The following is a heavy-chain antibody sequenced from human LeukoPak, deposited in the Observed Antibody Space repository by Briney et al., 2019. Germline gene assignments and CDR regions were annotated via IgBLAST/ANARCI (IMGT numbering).Heavy chain of an antibody. D-gene: IGHD1-14*01. J-gene: IGHJ5*02. CDR3: ARDKGNHPNNWFDP. Sequence: GGSLRLSCAASGFTFSSYAMHWVRQAPGKGLEWVAVISYDGSNKYYADSVKGRFTISRANSKNTLYLQMNSLRAEDTAVYYCARDKGNHPNNWFDPWGQGTLVTVSS. CDR2: ISYDGSNK. V-gene: IGHV3-30*07. CDR1: GFTFSSYA.